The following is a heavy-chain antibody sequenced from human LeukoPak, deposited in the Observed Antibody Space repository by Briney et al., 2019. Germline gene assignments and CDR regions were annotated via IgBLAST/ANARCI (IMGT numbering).Heavy chain of an antibody. D-gene: IGHD3-22*01. CDR1: GYSISSGYY. V-gene: IGHV4-38-2*02. CDR2: IYHSGST. Sequence: SETLSLTRTVSGYSISSGYYWGWIRQPPRKGLEWIGSIYHSGSTYYNPSLKSRVTISVDTSKNQFSLKLSSVTAADTAVYYCARGFGSGGYYDYWGQGTLVTVSS. CDR3: ARGFGSGGYYDY. J-gene: IGHJ4*02.